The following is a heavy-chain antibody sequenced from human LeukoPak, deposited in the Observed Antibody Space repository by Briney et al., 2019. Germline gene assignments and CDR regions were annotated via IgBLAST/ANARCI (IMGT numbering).Heavy chain of an antibody. CDR1: GFTFTNAW. V-gene: IGHV3-15*01. J-gene: IGHJ4*02. D-gene: IGHD2-15*01. Sequence: GGSLRLSCAASGFTFTNAWTSWVRQAPGKGLDWVGRIKSKTDGGTTDYAAPVKGRFTISRDDSKNTLYLQMNSLKTEDTAVYYCTTDGRYCSGGRCYNYDYWGQGTLVTVSS. CDR2: IKSKTDGGTT. CDR3: TTDGRYCSGGRCYNYDY.